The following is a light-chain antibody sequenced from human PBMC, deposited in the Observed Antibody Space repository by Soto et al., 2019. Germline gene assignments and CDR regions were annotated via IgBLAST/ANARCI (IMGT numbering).Light chain of an antibody. CDR1: QSFSTW. CDR3: QQYSTYPLS. Sequence: DIHMTQSPSTLSASVGDRVTITCRASQSFSTWLAWYQQKPGKTPKLLIFETSTLQRGVPSRFSGSGSGTEFTLTISGLQPDDLATYYCQQYSTYPLSFGGGTKVELK. J-gene: IGKJ4*01. V-gene: IGKV1-5*03. CDR2: ETS.